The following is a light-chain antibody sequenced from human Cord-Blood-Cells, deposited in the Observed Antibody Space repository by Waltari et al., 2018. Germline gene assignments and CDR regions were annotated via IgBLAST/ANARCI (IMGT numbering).Light chain of an antibody. V-gene: IGLV2-23*01. J-gene: IGLJ3*02. Sequence: QSALTQPASASGSPAQSITISCTGTSSDVGRYNLVSWYHQPPAKAPKLMIYEGSERPSGVSNRFSGSKSGNTASLTISGLQAEDEADYYCCSHAGSSTWVFGGGTKLTVL. CDR1: SSDVGRYNL. CDR3: CSHAGSSTWV. CDR2: EGS.